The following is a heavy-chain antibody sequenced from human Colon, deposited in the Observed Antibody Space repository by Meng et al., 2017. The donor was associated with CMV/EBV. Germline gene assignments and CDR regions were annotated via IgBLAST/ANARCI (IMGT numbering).Heavy chain of an antibody. CDR1: GFAFNTYW. CDR2: IKHDGSET. D-gene: IGHD4-23*01. J-gene: IGHJ4*02. CDR3: VRDMGWQQFDY. Sequence: GESLKISCAASGFAFNTYWMTWVRQVPGKGLERGANIKHDGSETYYMDSVKGRFTISRDNAENSVFLQMNGLRVEDTAVYFCVRDMGWQQFDYWGQGTLVTVSS. V-gene: IGHV3-7*01.